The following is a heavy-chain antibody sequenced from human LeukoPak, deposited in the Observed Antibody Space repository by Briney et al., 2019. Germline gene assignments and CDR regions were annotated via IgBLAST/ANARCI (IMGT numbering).Heavy chain of an antibody. Sequence: TSGGSLRLSCAASGFTFSSYSMNWVRQAPGKGLEWVSSISSSSSYIYYADSVKGRFTISRDNAENSLYLQMNSLRAEDTAVYYCARVLAAQDYFFDYWGQGTLVTVSS. CDR3: ARVLAAQDYFFDY. CDR1: GFTFSSYS. V-gene: IGHV3-21*01. D-gene: IGHD6-6*01. CDR2: ISSSSSYI. J-gene: IGHJ4*02.